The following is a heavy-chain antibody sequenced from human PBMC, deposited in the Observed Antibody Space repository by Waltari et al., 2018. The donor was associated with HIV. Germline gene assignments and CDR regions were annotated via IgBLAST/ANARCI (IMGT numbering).Heavy chain of an antibody. J-gene: IGHJ6*02. CDR3: ARNSSGKGNRYFYYGLDI. Sequence: QVHLVQSGPEVKRPGASVKISCKAYGYTFINFDVNWVRQAAGQGPEWPGGRNPNRGNQGAPYIFEEGVTMTRDVSTDTAYMEMSGLTPEDTAIYYCARNSSGKGNRYFYYGLDIWGQGTPVTV. D-gene: IGHD3-22*01. V-gene: IGHV1-8*02. CDR1: GYTFINFD. CDR2: RNPNRGNQ.